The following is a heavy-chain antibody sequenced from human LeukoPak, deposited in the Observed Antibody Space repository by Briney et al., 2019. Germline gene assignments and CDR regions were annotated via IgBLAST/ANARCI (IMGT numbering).Heavy chain of an antibody. CDR3: ARGDPTGRPGIAFDY. Sequence: SETLSLTCTDSGGSISSYYWSWIRQPPGKGLEWIGYFHDSRGPNYNPSLRSRASISIDTSKSQFSLELGSVTAADTAVYYCARGDPTGRPGIAFDYWAQGTLVTVSS. J-gene: IGHJ4*02. D-gene: IGHD1-26*01. CDR2: FHDSRGP. V-gene: IGHV4-59*01. CDR1: GGSISSYY.